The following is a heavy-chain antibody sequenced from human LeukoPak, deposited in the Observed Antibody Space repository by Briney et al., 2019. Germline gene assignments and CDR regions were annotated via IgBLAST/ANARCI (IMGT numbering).Heavy chain of an antibody. V-gene: IGHV3-21*01. CDR1: GFTFSSYS. J-gene: IGHJ4*02. CDR2: ISSSSSYI. CDR3: ARDRRGSYGVDY. D-gene: IGHD1-26*01. Sequence: GGSLRLSCAASGFTFSSYSMNWVRQAPGKGLEWVSSISSSSSYIYYADSVKGRFTISRDNAKNSLYLQVNSLRAEDTAVYYCARDRRGSYGVDYWGQGTLVTVSS.